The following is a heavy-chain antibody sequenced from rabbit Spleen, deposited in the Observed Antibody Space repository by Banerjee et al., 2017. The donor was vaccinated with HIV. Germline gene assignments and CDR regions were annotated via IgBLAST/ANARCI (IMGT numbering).Heavy chain of an antibody. V-gene: IGHV1S45*01. D-gene: IGHD1-1*01. CDR1: GFSFSSNW. CDR3: ARNYVNAFDP. CDR2: IDTSNGDT. J-gene: IGHJ2*01. Sequence: QEQLVESGGGLVKPEGSLKLSCTASGFSFSSNWICWVRQAPGKGLEWIACIDTSNGDTDYANWPKGRFTISKTSSTTVTLQMTSLTVADTATYFCARNYVNAFDPWGPGTLVTVS.